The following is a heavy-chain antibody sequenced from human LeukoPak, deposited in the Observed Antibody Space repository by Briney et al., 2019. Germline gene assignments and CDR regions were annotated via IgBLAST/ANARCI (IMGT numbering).Heavy chain of an antibody. CDR3: ARSYSSGWYLDY. CDR1: GGSISSSSYY. Sequence: SETLSLTCTVSGGSISSSSYYWGWIRQPPGKGLEWIGSIYYSGSTYYNPSLKSRVTISVDTSKNQFSMKLSSVTAADTAVYYCARSYSSGWYLDYWGQGTLVTVSS. J-gene: IGHJ4*02. CDR2: IYYSGST. D-gene: IGHD6-19*01. V-gene: IGHV4-39*01.